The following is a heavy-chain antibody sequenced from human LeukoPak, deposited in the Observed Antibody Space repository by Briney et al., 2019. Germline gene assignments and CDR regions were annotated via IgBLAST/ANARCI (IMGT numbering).Heavy chain of an antibody. V-gene: IGHV3-30*02. Sequence: AGGSLRLSCAASGFTFSSYGMHWVRQAPGKGLEWVAFIRYDGSNKYYADSVKGRFTISRDNSKNTLYLQMNSLRAEDTAVYYCAKAPLPAADYWYFDLWGRGTLVTVSS. CDR3: AKAPLPAADYWYFDL. CDR1: GFTFSSYG. J-gene: IGHJ2*01. D-gene: IGHD2-2*01. CDR2: IRYDGSNK.